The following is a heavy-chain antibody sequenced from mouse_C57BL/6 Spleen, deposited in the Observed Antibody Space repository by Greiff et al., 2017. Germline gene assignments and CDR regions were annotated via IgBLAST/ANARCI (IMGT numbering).Heavy chain of an antibody. CDR1: GYTFTDYE. Sequence: VQLQQSGAERVRPGASVTLSCKASGYTFTDYEMHWVKQTPVHGLEWIGAIDPETGGTAYNQKFKGTAILTADKSSSTAYMELRSLTSEDSAVYYCTREEDYYGSGYAWFAYWGQGTLVTVSA. J-gene: IGHJ3*01. CDR3: TREEDYYGSGYAWFAY. CDR2: IDPETGGT. D-gene: IGHD1-1*01. V-gene: IGHV1-15*01.